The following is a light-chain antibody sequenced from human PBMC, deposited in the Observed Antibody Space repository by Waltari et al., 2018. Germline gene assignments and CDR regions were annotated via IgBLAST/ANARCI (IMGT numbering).Light chain of an antibody. CDR2: DAS. V-gene: IGKV3-20*01. CDR1: QSVSRALRT. Sequence: EIVLTQSPGTLSLHPGERATLSCRASQSVSRALRTLAWYQQKPGQAPRLLIYDASTRATGIPDRFSGSGSGTDFTLTISRLEPDDFAVYYCQRYGTLPATFGQGTKVEIK. J-gene: IGKJ1*01. CDR3: QRYGTLPAT.